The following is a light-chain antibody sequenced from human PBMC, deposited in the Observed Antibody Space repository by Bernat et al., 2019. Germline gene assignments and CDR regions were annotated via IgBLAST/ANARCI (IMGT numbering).Light chain of an antibody. Sequence: DIQLTQSPPFLSASVGDRVTITCLASQVIGIYLDWYQQKPGKAPKLLIYGASTLPTGVPSRFSGSGSGTEFTLTINNLQPEDFATFYCQHLNNFPITFGQGTRLEIK. CDR3: QHLNNFPIT. CDR2: GAS. V-gene: IGKV1-9*01. CDR1: QVIGIY. J-gene: IGKJ5*01.